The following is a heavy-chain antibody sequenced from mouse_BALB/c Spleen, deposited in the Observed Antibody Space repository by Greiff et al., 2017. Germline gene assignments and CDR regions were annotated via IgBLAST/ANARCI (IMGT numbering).Heavy chain of an antibody. J-gene: IGHJ4*01. CDR2: IYPGDGDT. CDR1: GYAFSSYW. Sequence: QVQLKQSGAELVRPGSSVKISCKASGYAFSSYWMNWVKQRPGQGLEWIGQIYPGDGDTNYNGKFKGKATLTADKSSSTAYMQLSSLTSEDSAVYFCARDGRSLYYAMDDWGQGTSVTVSS. V-gene: IGHV1-80*01. CDR3: ARDGRSLYYAMDD. D-gene: IGHD1-1*01.